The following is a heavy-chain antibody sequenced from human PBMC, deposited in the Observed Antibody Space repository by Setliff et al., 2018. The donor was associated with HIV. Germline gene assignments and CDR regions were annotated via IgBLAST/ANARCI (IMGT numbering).Heavy chain of an antibody. D-gene: IGHD2-21*02. J-gene: IGHJ4*02. CDR3: AKIGLGRHGGNSFHY. V-gene: IGHV3-23*01. Sequence: GGSLRLSCAASGFTFSTYAMTWVRQAPGKGLEWVSGISGGGGSTYYADSVKGRFTISRDNFKNTLYLQMNSLRAEDTAVYYCAKIGLGRHGGNSFHYWGQGTLVTVSS. CDR2: ISGGGGST. CDR1: GFTFSTYA.